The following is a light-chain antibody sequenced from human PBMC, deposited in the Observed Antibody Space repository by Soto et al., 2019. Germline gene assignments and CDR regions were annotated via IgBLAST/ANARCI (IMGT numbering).Light chain of an antibody. J-gene: IGKJ1*01. CDR2: DAS. Sequence: DSQMTQSPSSLSASVGARFTSTCQASHDIRKYLNWYQQKPGXTPXXLIYDASNMEKGVPSRLSGSGSGTDFTLTISSLQPEDFATYYCQQRYSTPTFGQGTKVDIK. V-gene: IGKV1-39*01. CDR3: QQRYSTPT. CDR1: HDIRKY.